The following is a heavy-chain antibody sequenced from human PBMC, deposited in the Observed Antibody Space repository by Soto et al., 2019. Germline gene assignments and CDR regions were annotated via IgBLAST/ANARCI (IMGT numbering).Heavy chain of an antibody. V-gene: IGHV3-21*01. CDR3: ARDLTTGTRYFDY. CDR1: GFTFSSFS. D-gene: IGHD6-13*01. CDR2: ISSSSSYI. J-gene: IGHJ4*02. Sequence: EVQLVESGGGLAKPGGSLGLSFAASGFTFSSFSMNWVRQPPGKGLEWVSSISSSSSYIYYADSVKGRFTISRDNAKNSLYLQMNSLRAEDTAVYYCARDLTTGTRYFDYWGQGTLVTVSS.